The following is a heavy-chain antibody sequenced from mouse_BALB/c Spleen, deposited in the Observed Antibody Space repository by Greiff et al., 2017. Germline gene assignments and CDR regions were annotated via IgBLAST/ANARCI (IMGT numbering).Heavy chain of an antibody. CDR1: GDSITSGY. J-gene: IGHJ2*01. V-gene: IGHV3-8*02. Sequence: EVQLVESGPSLVKPSQTLSLTCSVTGDSITSGYWNWIRKFPGNKLEYMGYISYSGSTYYNPSLKSRISITRDTSKNQYYLQLNSVTTEDTATYYCARYEGITTGYFDYWGQGTTLTVSS. CDR2: ISYSGST. D-gene: IGHD1-1*01. CDR3: ARYEGITTGYFDY.